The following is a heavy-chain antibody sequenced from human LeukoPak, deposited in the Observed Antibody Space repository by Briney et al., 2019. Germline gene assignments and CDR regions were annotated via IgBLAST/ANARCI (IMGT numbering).Heavy chain of an antibody. Sequence: PGGSLRLSCAASGITLNTYWISWVRQAPGKGLEWLATINQDGRKQYYADSVKGRFTISRDNAKNSLVLQMHSLRAEDTAVYYCTTFYTRLTDYWGQGTLVTVSS. V-gene: IGHV3-7*05. CDR3: TTFYTRLTDY. CDR1: GITLNTYW. CDR2: INQDGRKQ. D-gene: IGHD2/OR15-2a*01. J-gene: IGHJ4*02.